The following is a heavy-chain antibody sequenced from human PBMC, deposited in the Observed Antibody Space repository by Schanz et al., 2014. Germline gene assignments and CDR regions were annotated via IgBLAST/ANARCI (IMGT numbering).Heavy chain of an antibody. CDR1: GFNFSNYD. J-gene: IGHJ6*01. CDR3: VKDPDKYYWNDVEGMDV. V-gene: IGHV3-30*18. D-gene: IGHD1-1*01. CDR2: IYYNGTNK. Sequence: VQLLESGGGLVQPGGSLRLSCAASGFNFSNYDIHWVRQAPGKGLEWVALIYYNGTNKYYADSVKGRFTISRDNSQNTLYLQMKSLRVEDTAVYYCVKDPDKYYWNDVEGMDVWGPGTTVTVSS.